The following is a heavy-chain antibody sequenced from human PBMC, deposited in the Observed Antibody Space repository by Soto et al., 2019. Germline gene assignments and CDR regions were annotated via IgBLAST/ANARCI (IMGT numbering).Heavy chain of an antibody. D-gene: IGHD2-21*01. CDR3: TRGGDPYKTGH. V-gene: IGHV4-59*01. CDR1: GASIRSYY. CDR2: IHHSGST. J-gene: IGHJ4*02. Sequence: SETLSLTCTVSGASIRSYYWSWIRQPPGKGLEWIGFIHHSGSTNYNPSLKSRLTMSVDTSKNQFSLKLTSVNTADTAIYYCTRGGDPYKTGHWGQGTLVTVS.